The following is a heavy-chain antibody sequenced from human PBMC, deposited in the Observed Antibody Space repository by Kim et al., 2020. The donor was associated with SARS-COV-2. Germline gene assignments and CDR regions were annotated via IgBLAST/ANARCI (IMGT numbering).Heavy chain of an antibody. Sequence: AASGKGRFTISRDDSKSNAYLQMNSLKTEDTAVYYCTENCSGGSCYSGYWGQGTLVTVSS. CDR3: TENCSGGSCYSGY. V-gene: IGHV3-49*02. D-gene: IGHD2-15*01. J-gene: IGHJ4*02.